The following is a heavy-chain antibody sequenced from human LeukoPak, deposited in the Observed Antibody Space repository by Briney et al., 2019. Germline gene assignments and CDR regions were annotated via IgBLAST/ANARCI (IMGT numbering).Heavy chain of an antibody. CDR1: GYTLTELS. J-gene: IGHJ4*02. CDR2: FDPEDGET. D-gene: IGHD3-16*01. V-gene: IGHV1-24*01. CDR3: ATGPGGKDDY. Sequence: WASVKVSCKVSGYTLTELSMHWVRQAPGKGLEWMGGFDPEDGETIYAQKFQGRVTMTEDTSTDTAYMELSSLRSEDTAVYYRATGPGGKDDYWGQGTLVTVSS.